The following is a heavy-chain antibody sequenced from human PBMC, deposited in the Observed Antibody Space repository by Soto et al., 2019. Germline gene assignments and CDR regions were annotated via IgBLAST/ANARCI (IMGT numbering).Heavy chain of an antibody. CDR2: ISGSGEKT. CDR3: TKPLSVHYDFWSGYGGFDP. J-gene: IGHJ5*02. CDR1: GFAFSSYA. Sequence: EVQLLESGGGLVQPGGSLRLSCVASGFAFSSYAMTWVGQTPDKGLEWVSAISGSGEKTYYADSVKGRFTISRDSSRNTLNLQMNSLRADDTAVYYCTKPLSVHYDFWSGYGGFDPWGQGTLVTVSS. V-gene: IGHV3-23*01. D-gene: IGHD3-3*01.